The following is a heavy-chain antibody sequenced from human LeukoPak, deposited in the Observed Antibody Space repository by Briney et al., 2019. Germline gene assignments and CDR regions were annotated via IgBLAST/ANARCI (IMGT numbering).Heavy chain of an antibody. CDR1: GYTRTELS. Sequence: ASVKVSCKVSGYTRTELSMHWVRQAPGKGHEWMGGFDPEDGETIYAQKFQGSVTMTEDTSTDTAYMELSSLRSEDTAVYYCATDLKPLLGNYYYYGMDVWGQGTTVTVSS. CDR3: ATDLKPLLGNYYYYGMDV. J-gene: IGHJ6*02. D-gene: IGHD2-15*01. V-gene: IGHV1-24*01. CDR2: FDPEDGET.